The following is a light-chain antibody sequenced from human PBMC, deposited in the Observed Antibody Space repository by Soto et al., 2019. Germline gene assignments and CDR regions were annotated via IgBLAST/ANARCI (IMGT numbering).Light chain of an antibody. CDR3: AAWDDGLNGWV. V-gene: IGLV1-44*01. J-gene: IGLJ3*02. CDR2: NND. Sequence: QAVVTQPPSASGTPGQRVTISCSGGSSNIGSNIVNWYQQLPGTAPKLLIYNNDQRPSGVPDRFSGSKSGTSASLAISGLQSEDEADYYCAAWDDGLNGWVFGGGTKVTVL. CDR1: SSNIGSNI.